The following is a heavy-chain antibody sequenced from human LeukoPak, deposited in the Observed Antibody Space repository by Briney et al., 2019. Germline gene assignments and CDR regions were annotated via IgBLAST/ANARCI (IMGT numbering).Heavy chain of an antibody. CDR3: ARDSGFDY. CDR1: GFTFSSSA. Sequence: GGSLRLSCAASGFTFSSSAMHWVRQAPDKGLEWVAVIWYDGSNKYYADSVKGRFTISRDNSKNTLYLQMNSLRAEDTAVYYCARDSGFDYWGQGTLVTVSS. V-gene: IGHV3-33*08. J-gene: IGHJ4*02. D-gene: IGHD1-26*01. CDR2: IWYDGSNK.